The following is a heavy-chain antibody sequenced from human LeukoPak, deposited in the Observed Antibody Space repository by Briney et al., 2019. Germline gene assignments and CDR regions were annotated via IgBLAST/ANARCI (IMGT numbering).Heavy chain of an antibody. J-gene: IGHJ2*01. D-gene: IGHD4-17*01. V-gene: IGHV3-7*01. Sequence: GGSLRLSCSASEFSFSNFWMSWVRQAPGKGPEWVANIKQDGSEKYYVDSVKGRFTISRDNAETSLHLQMNSLRAEDTAVYYCARGGNHGDYWYFDLWGRGTLGTVSS. CDR3: ARGGNHGDYWYFDL. CDR2: IKQDGSEK. CDR1: EFSFSNFW.